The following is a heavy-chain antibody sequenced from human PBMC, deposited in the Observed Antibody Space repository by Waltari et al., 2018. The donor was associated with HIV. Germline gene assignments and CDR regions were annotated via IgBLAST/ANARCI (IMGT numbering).Heavy chain of an antibody. CDR3: AREAVTTNYYFDN. V-gene: IGHV3-30*04. CDR1: GFTFNNYI. CDR2: ISYDGSDK. D-gene: IGHD1-1*01. J-gene: IGHJ4*02. Sequence: VQLVESGGGVIQPGRSLRLSCTGSGFTFNNYILSWVRKAPGKGLEWIALISYDGSDKDYADSLRGRFTISRDNSKNTLFLQMDSLRIEDTALYYCAREAVTTNYYFDNWGQGTLVTVSS.